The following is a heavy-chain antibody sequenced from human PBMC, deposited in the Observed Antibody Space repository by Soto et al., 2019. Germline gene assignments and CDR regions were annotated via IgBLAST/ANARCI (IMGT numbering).Heavy chain of an antibody. Sequence: QITLKESGPTLVKPTQTLTLTCTFSGFSLSTSGVGVGWIRQPPGKALEWLALIYWDDDKRYSPCLKSRLTITKETAKTQVVLTITKMDPVDTATYYCAHRHGIAADDKVQHWGQGTLVTVSS. CDR3: AHRHGIAADDKVQH. V-gene: IGHV2-5*02. D-gene: IGHD6-13*01. J-gene: IGHJ1*01. CDR2: IYWDDDK. CDR1: GFSLSTSGVG.